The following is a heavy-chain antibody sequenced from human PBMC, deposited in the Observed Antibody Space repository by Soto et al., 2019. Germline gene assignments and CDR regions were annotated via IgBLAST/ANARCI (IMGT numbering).Heavy chain of an antibody. Sequence: PSETLSLTCTVSGVSITSDLDFWGWVRQPLGKVLEWIGYIHYSGSAYYNPSLQSLLSMSVDTSKNLFSLKLASVTAADTAVYFCVTEDDGGDRDYYGLDVWGQGTTVTVSS. CDR2: IHYSGSA. V-gene: IGHV4-30-4*01. D-gene: IGHD2-21*02. J-gene: IGHJ6*02. CDR1: GVSITSDLDF. CDR3: VTEDDGGDRDYYGLDV.